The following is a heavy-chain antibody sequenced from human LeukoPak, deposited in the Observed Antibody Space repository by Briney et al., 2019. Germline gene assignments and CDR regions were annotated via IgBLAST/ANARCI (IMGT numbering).Heavy chain of an antibody. CDR3: ARDPARYCSGGSFYQTYYYYGMDV. D-gene: IGHD2-15*01. V-gene: IGHV3-30*04. Sequence: GGPLRLSCGASGFTFSSYAMHGVRQAPGKGLEGVAVISYDGSNKYYADSVKGRFTISRDNSKNTLYLQMNSLRAEDTAVYYCARDPARYCSGGSFYQTYYYYGMDVWGKGTTVTVSS. CDR2: ISYDGSNK. CDR1: GFTFSSYA. J-gene: IGHJ6*04.